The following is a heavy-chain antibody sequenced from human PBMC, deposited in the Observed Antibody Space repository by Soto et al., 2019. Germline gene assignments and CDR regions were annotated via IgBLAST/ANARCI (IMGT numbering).Heavy chain of an antibody. D-gene: IGHD6-19*01. CDR1: GYTFTGYY. J-gene: IGHJ4*02. V-gene: IGHV1-2*02. CDR3: AIDRIAVARNLDY. Sequence: QVQLVQSGAEVKKPGASVKVSCKASGYTFTGYYMHWVRQAPGQGLEWMGWINPNSGGTNYAQKFQGRVTMTSDTSISTAYMELSKLRSDDTAVYYCAIDRIAVARNLDYWGQGTLVTVSS. CDR2: INPNSGGT.